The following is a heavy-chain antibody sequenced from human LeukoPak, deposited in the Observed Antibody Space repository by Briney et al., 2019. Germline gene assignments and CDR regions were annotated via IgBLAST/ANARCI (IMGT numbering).Heavy chain of an antibody. J-gene: IGHJ4*02. CDR3: AKDATASPYFHWFDN. CDR1: GFTFSSYA. D-gene: IGHD3-9*01. CDR2: ISSGDRT. V-gene: IGHV3-23*01. Sequence: GGSLRLSCAASGFTFSSYAMNWVRQAPGKGLEWVAGISSGDRTFHTESVKGRFTISRDKSKDTLYLQMNSLRAEDTAVYYCAKDATASPYFHWFDNWGQGTQVIVSS.